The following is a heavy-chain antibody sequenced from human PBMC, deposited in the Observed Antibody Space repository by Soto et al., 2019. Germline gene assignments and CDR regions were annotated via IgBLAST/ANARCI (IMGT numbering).Heavy chain of an antibody. Sequence: ASVKVSCKASGYTLTHYGISRVRQAPGQGLEWMGWISAYNGNTNYAQKLQGRVTMTTDTSTSTAYMELRSLRSDDTAVYYCARDGPMDRAFDIWGQGTMVTVS. CDR3: ARDGPMDRAFDI. J-gene: IGHJ3*02. D-gene: IGHD3-10*01. CDR1: GYTLTHYG. V-gene: IGHV1-18*01. CDR2: ISAYNGNT.